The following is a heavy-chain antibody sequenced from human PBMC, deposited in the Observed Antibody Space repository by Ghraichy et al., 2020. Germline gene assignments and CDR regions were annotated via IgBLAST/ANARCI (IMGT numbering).Heavy chain of an antibody. Sequence: SETLSLTCTVSGGSISSYYWSWIRQPPGKGLEWIGYIYYSGSTNYNPSLKSRVTISVDTSKNQFSLKLSSVTAADTAVYYCAREGRIAARPYYYYYMDVWGKGTTVTVSS. CDR2: IYYSGST. CDR3: AREGRIAARPYYYYYMDV. V-gene: IGHV4-59*01. J-gene: IGHJ6*03. D-gene: IGHD6-6*01. CDR1: GGSISSYY.